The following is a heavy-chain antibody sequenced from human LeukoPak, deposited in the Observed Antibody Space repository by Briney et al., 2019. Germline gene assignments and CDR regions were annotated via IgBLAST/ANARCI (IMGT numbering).Heavy chain of an antibody. CDR1: GYTFTGYY. V-gene: IGHV1-2*02. CDR2: INPNSGGT. D-gene: IGHD6-19*01. CDR3: ARTGYSSGWYRIDY. J-gene: IGHJ4*02. Sequence: VASVKVSCKASGYTFTGYYMHWVRQAPGQGLEWMGWINPNSGGTNYAQKFQGRVTMTRDTSISTAYVELSRLRSDDTAVYYCARTGYSSGWYRIDYWGQGTLVTVSS.